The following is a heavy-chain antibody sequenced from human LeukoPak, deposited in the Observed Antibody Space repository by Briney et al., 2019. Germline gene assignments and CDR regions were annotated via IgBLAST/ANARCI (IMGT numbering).Heavy chain of an antibody. V-gene: IGHV5-51*01. Sequence: NHGESLKISCKGSGYSFTSYWIGWVRQMPGKGLEWMGIIYPGNSDTRYSPSVQGQVTISADKSISTAYLQWSSLKASDTAMYYCARRGLLHSSSWYVDYWGQGTLVTVSS. CDR3: ARRGLLHSSSWYVDY. J-gene: IGHJ4*02. D-gene: IGHD6-13*01. CDR2: IYPGNSDT. CDR1: GYSFTSYW.